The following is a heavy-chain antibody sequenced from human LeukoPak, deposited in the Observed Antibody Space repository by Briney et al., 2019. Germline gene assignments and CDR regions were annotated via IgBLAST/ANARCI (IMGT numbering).Heavy chain of an antibody. J-gene: IGHJ4*02. CDR2: IRSDGSNK. CDR3: ARDPIITGTTLADY. D-gene: IGHD1-7*01. CDR1: GFSFSSYG. Sequence: GGSLRLSCAGSGFSFSSYGMHWVRQAPGKGLEWMAFIRSDGSNKYYADSVKGRFTISRDNSKNTLYLQMNSLRSDDTAVYYCARDPIITGTTLADYWGQGTLVTVSS. V-gene: IGHV3-30*02.